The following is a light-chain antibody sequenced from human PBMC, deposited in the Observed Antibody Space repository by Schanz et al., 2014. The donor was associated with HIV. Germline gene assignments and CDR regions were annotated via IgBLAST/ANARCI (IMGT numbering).Light chain of an antibody. CDR1: SSNLGAGFD. V-gene: IGLV1-40*01. CDR3: SSYAGSNTYV. CDR2: DNT. Sequence: QSVLTQPPSVSGAPGQRVSISCTGGSSNLGAGFDVYWYQQLPGTAPKLLIFDNTNRPSGVPDRFSGSKSGNMASLTVSGLQAEDEADYYCSSYAGSNTYVFGAGTKLTVL. J-gene: IGLJ1*01.